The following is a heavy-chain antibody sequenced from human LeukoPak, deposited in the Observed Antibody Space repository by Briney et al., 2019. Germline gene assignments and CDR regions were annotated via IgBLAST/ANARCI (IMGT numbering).Heavy chain of an antibody. J-gene: IGHJ4*02. CDR3: ARSHTDRTYCSSTSCYAY. CDR2: ISGSGAST. CDR1: GFTFSSYA. Sequence: GGSLRLSCAASGFTFSSYAISWVRQAPGKGLEWVSSISGSGASTYYADSVKGRFTISRDNSKNTLYLQMNSLRAEDTAVYYCARSHTDRTYCSSTSCYAYWGQGTLVTVSS. D-gene: IGHD2-2*01. V-gene: IGHV3-23*01.